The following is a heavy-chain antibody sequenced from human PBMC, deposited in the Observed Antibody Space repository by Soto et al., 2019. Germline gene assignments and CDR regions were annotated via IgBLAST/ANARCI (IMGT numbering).Heavy chain of an antibody. D-gene: IGHD4-17*01. CDR2: LIPIFGTA. J-gene: IGHJ3*02. CDR3: ARPTVVGGYDI. Sequence: QVQLVQSGAEVKKPGSSVKVSCKASGGTFSSYAISWVRQAPGQGLEWMGGLIPIFGTAKYAQKFQGRVTITADDSTDTAYMELSSLRSEDTAVDYCARPTVVGGYDIWGQGTMVTVSS. CDR1: GGTFSSYA. V-gene: IGHV1-69*01.